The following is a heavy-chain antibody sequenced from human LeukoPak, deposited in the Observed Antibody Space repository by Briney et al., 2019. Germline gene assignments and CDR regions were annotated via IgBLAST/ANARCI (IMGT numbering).Heavy chain of an antibody. D-gene: IGHD3-16*02. Sequence: SETLSLTCTVSGGSIGTYYWSWIRQSPGKELEWIGYIYVTGTRYNPYLQSRVTISVDRSRNQFFLKMSSVTAADTAVYYCARHIGGGIEDMDVWGKGTKVIVPS. V-gene: IGHV4-59*08. CDR2: IYVTGT. CDR1: GGSIGTYY. CDR3: ARHIGGGIEDMDV. J-gene: IGHJ6*03.